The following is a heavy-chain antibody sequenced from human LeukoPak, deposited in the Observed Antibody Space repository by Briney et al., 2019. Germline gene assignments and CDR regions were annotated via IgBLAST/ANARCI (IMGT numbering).Heavy chain of an antibody. CDR2: IYYSGST. V-gene: IGHV4-30-4*01. D-gene: IGHD3-22*01. CDR1: GGSISSGDYY. J-gene: IGHJ3*02. CDR3: ARAGEYYYDSSGYLQHAFDI. Sequence: SETLSLTCTVSGGSISSGDYYWSWIRQPPGKGLEWIGYIYYSGSTYYNPSLKSRVTISVDTSKNQFSLELSSVTAADTAVYYCARAGEYYYDSSGYLQHAFDIWGQGTMVTVSS.